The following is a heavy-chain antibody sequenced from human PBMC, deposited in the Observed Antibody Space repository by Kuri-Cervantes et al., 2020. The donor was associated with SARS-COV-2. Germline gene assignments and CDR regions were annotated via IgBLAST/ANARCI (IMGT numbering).Heavy chain of an antibody. CDR1: GFTFSSYV. J-gene: IGHJ6*02. V-gene: IGHV3-23*01. CDR2: ISGSGGST. CDR3: AKALPGVTIFGVVIMSEGENYYYGMDV. D-gene: IGHD3-3*01. Sequence: GESLKISCSASGFTFSSYVMSWVRQAPGKGLEWVSAISGSGGSTYYADSVKGRFTISRDNSKNTLYLQMNSLRAEDTAVYYCAKALPGVTIFGVVIMSEGENYYYGMDVWGQGTTVTVSS.